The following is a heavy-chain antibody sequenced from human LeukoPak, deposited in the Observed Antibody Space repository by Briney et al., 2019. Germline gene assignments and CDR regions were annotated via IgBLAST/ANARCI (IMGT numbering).Heavy chain of an antibody. V-gene: IGHV1-46*01. J-gene: IGHJ4*02. CDR3: ARDLDYYGSGKYYFDY. CDR1: GYTFTSYY. Sequence: VSSVKVSCKASGYTFTSYYIHWVRQAAGQGLEWMGTINPSGGSTTYAQKFQGRATMTRDTSTNTVYMELSSLRSEDTAVYYCARDLDYYGSGKYYFDYWGQGTLVTVSS. CDR2: INPSGGST. D-gene: IGHD3-10*01.